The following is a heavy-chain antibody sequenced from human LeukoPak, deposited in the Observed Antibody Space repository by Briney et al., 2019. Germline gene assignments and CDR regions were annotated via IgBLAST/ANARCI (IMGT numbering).Heavy chain of an antibody. CDR1: GGSISSSSYY. CDR3: ARDPGYRSGYFDL. D-gene: IGHD6-25*01. CDR2: IYYSGST. J-gene: IGHJ2*01. Sequence: SETLSLTCTVSGGSISSSSYYWGWIRQPPGKGLEWIGSIYYSGSTNYNPSLKSRVTISVDTSKNQFSLKLSSVTAADTAVYYCARDPGYRSGYFDLWGRGTLVTVSS. V-gene: IGHV4-39*07.